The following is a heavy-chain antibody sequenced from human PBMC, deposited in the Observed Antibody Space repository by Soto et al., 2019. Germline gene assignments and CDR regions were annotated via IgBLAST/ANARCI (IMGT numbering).Heavy chain of an antibody. V-gene: IGHV3-7*03. J-gene: IGHJ4*02. CDR1: GFTFSSYW. Sequence: GGSLSISCAASGFTFSSYWMDWVRQAPGKGPEWAANINQDGSEKYYVDSVKGRFTISRDNVKNSLYLQMNSLRAEDTAVYYCARSLDYWGQGTLVTVSS. CDR3: ARSLDY. CDR2: INQDGSEK.